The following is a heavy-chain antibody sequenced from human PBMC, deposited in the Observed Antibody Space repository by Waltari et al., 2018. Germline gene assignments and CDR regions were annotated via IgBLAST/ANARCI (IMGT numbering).Heavy chain of an antibody. CDR1: GFTFSSYS. V-gene: IGHV3-21*04. CDR3: AKARGLGELFGVVTS. J-gene: IGHJ4*02. D-gene: IGHD3-3*01. Sequence: EVQLVESGGGLVKPGGSLRLSCAASGFTFSSYSMNWVRQAPGKGLEWVSSISSSSSYIYYADSVKGRCTNARDNSKNTLYLQMNSLRAEDTAVYYCAKARGLGELFGVVTSWGQGTLVTVSS. CDR2: ISSSSSYI.